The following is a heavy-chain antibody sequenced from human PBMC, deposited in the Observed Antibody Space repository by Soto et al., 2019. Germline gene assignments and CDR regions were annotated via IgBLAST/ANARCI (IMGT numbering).Heavy chain of an antibody. Sequence: PGESLKISCKASGYTFNNYDVNWVRQATGQGLEWMGWMNPNSGNTGYAPKFQGRVTMTRDNSITTAYLELSNLRSDDTAVYYCVREVSTSPIPDTFDIWGQGTQVTVSS. D-gene: IGHD2-2*01. CDR3: VREVSTSPIPDTFDI. CDR1: GYTFNNYD. CDR2: MNPNSGNT. J-gene: IGHJ3*02. V-gene: IGHV1-8*01.